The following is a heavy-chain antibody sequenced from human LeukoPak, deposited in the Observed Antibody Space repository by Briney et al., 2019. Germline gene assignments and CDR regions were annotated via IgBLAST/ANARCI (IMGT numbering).Heavy chain of an antibody. D-gene: IGHD2-2*01. V-gene: IGHV3-21*01. CDR3: ASLWFEAVVPAAHSADY. Sequence: PGGSLRLSCAASGFTFSSYSMNWVRQAPGKGLEWVSSISSSSSYIYYADSVKGRFPISRDNAKNSLYLQMNSLRAEDTAVYYCASLWFEAVVPAAHSADYWGQGTLVTVSS. J-gene: IGHJ4*02. CDR2: ISSSSSYI. CDR1: GFTFSSYS.